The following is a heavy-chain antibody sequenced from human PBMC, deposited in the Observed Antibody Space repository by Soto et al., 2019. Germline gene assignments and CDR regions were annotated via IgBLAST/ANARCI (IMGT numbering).Heavy chain of an antibody. D-gene: IGHD1-26*01. CDR1: GYRVSTYW. J-gene: IGHJ4*02. CDR3: ARLGGIVDPGRWSR. CDR2: IYPGDSDT. Sequence: GESLKISCKASGYRVSTYWIGWVRQRPGKGPEWMAIIYPGDSDTRENPSFQGQVTISADKSSNTVHLQWRSLKASDTAIYYCARLGGIVDPGRWSRWGQGTPVTVSS. V-gene: IGHV5-51*01.